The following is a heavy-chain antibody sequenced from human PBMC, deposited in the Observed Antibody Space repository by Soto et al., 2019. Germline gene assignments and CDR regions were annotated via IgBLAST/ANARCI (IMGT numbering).Heavy chain of an antibody. Sequence: QVQLQESGPGLVQPAQTLSLTCTVSGDPISSGGYFWTWIRQHPGKGLAWIGYTYYTGTTYYNPSLKSRVSISVDTSKNQFSLKLTSVTAADTAIYYCARDRVRRDNKPYGLDVWGQGTTVTVSS. J-gene: IGHJ6*02. CDR2: TYYTGTT. D-gene: IGHD2-21*01. CDR3: ARDRVRRDNKPYGLDV. V-gene: IGHV4-31*03. CDR1: GDPISSGGYF.